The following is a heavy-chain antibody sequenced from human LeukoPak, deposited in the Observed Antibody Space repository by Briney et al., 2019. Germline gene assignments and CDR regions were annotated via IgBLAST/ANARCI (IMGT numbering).Heavy chain of an antibody. CDR3: AKDSAWGGNYYYYMDV. CDR2: ISGSGDST. V-gene: IGHV3-23*01. CDR1: GFTFSSYA. Sequence: GGSLRLSCAASGFTFSSYAMSWVRQAPGKGLEWVSAISGSGDSTYYADSAKGRFTISRDNSKNTLYLQMNSLRAEDTAVYSCAKDSAWGGNYYYYMDVWGKGTTVTVSS. D-gene: IGHD7-27*01. J-gene: IGHJ6*03.